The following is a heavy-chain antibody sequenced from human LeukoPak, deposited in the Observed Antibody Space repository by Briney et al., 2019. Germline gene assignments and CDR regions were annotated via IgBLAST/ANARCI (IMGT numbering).Heavy chain of an antibody. V-gene: IGHV3-30*04. Sequence: GGSLRLSCAASGFTFSSYAMHWVRQAPGKGLEWVAIISYDGSTTYYADSVKGRFTISRENSKNTLYLQMNSLRAEDTAVYYCAKSLPAAMAAYFQHWGQGTLVTVSS. CDR2: ISYDGSTT. CDR3: AKSLPAAMAAYFQH. CDR1: GFTFSSYA. D-gene: IGHD2-2*01. J-gene: IGHJ1*01.